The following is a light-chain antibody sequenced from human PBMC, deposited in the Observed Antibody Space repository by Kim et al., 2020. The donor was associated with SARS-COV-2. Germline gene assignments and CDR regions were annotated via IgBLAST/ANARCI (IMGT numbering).Light chain of an antibody. J-gene: IGKJ1*01. Sequence: SPGERAPLSCRASQSVSSYLAWYQQKPGQAPRLLIYDASNRATGIPARFSGSGSGTDFTLTISSLEPEDFAVYYCQQRSNWPRGTFGQGTKVDIK. V-gene: IGKV3-11*01. CDR2: DAS. CDR3: QQRSNWPRGT. CDR1: QSVSSY.